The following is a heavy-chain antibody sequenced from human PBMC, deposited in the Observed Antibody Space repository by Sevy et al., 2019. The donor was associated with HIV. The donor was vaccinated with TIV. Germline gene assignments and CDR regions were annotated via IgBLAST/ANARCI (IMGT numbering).Heavy chain of an antibody. V-gene: IGHV3-23*01. Sequence: GGSLRLSCAASGFTFSSYAMSWVRQAPGKGLEWVSAISGSGGSKYYADSVKGRFTISRDNSKNTLYLQMNSLRAEDTAVYYCAKVDYVWGSYRQTYNWFDPWGQGTLVTVSS. CDR1: GFTFSSYA. D-gene: IGHD3-16*02. CDR3: AKVDYVWGSYRQTYNWFDP. J-gene: IGHJ5*02. CDR2: ISGSGGSK.